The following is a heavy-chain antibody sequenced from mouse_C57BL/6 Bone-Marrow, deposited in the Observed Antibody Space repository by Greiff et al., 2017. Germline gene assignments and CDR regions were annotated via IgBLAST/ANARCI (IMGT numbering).Heavy chain of an antibody. Sequence: EVKLMESGAELVKPGASVKLSCTASGFNIKDYYMHWVKQRTEQGLEWIGRIDPEDGETKYAPKFQGKATITADTSSNTAYLQLSSLTSEDTAVYYCAKDSNWPYYFDYWGQGTTLTVSS. V-gene: IGHV14-2*01. CDR3: AKDSNWPYYFDY. J-gene: IGHJ2*01. CDR1: GFNIKDYY. D-gene: IGHD2-5*01. CDR2: IDPEDGET.